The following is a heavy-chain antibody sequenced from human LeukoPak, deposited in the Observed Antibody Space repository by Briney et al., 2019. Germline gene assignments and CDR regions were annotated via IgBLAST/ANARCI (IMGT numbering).Heavy chain of an antibody. J-gene: IGHJ4*02. CDR1: GYSFTGYY. CDR2: INPNSGGT. Sequence: EASVKVSCKASGYSFTGYYMHWVRQAPGQGLEWMGWINPNSGGTNYAQKFQGRVTMTRDTSISTAYMELSRLRSDDTAVYYCARERWSGDDSSGYLEWGQGTLVTVSS. D-gene: IGHD3-22*01. CDR3: ARERWSGDDSSGYLE. V-gene: IGHV1-2*02.